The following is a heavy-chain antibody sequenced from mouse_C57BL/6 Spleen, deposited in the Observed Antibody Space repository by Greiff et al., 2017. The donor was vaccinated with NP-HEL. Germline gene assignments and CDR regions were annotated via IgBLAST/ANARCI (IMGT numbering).Heavy chain of an antibody. CDR2: IDPEDGAT. J-gene: IGHJ3*01. D-gene: IGHD1-1*02. CDR3: ASGLSWFAY. V-gene: IGHV14-2*01. Sequence: EVQLQQSGAELVKPGASVTLSCTASGFHIKDYYMHWVKQRTEQGLEWIGRIDPEDGATKYAPTFQGMATITADTSSNPAYLQRSSLTSEDTAVYYCASGLSWFAYWGQGTLVTVSA. CDR1: GFHIKDYY.